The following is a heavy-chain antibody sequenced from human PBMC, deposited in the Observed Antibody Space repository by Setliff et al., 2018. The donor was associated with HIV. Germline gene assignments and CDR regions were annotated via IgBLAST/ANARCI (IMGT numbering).Heavy chain of an antibody. D-gene: IGHD3-10*01. V-gene: IGHV7-4-1*02. CDR3: ARTEEAMVRGVRSYYYYGMDV. CDR2: INTQTGSP. CDR1: GYSFINYA. Sequence: ASVKVSCKASGYSFINYAMNWVRQAPGQGLEWMGWINTQTGSPTYAQAFTGRFVFSVDTSVTTAYLQISSLKAEDTAVYYCARTEEAMVRGVRSYYYYGMDVWGQGTTVTVSS. J-gene: IGHJ6*02.